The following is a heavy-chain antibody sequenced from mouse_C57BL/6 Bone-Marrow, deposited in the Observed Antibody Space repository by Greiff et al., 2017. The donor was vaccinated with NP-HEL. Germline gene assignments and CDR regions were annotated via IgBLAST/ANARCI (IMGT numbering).Heavy chain of an antibody. D-gene: IGHD1-1*01. CDR2: IDPSDSYT. CDR1: GYTFTSYW. Sequence: QVQLKQPGAELVKPGASVKLSCKASGYTFTSYWMQWVKQRPGQGLEWIGEIDPSDSYTNYNQKFKGKATLTVDTSSSTAYMQLSSLTSEDSAVYYCASYGSSFFDDWGQGTTLTVSS. CDR3: ASYGSSFFDD. V-gene: IGHV1-50*01. J-gene: IGHJ2*01.